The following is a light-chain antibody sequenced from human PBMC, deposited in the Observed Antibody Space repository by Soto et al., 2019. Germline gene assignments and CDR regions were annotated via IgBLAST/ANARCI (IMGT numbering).Light chain of an antibody. CDR1: QSVSSSY. J-gene: IGKJ1*01. CDR2: GAS. CDR3: QQYGSSPWT. Sequence: EIVLTQSPGTLSLSPGGRATLSCRASQSVSSSYLAWYQQKPGQAPRLLIYGASSRATGLPDRFSGSGSGTDFTLTISRLEPEDFAVYYCQQYGSSPWTFGQGTKVEIK. V-gene: IGKV3-20*01.